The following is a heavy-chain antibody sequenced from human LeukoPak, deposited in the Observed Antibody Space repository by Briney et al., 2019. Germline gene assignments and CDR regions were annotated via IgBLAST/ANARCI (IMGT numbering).Heavy chain of an antibody. CDR2: IYYSGST. Sequence: SETLSLTCTVSGGSISSYYWSWIRQPPGKGLEWIGYIYYSGSTNYNPSLKSRVTISVDTSKNQFSLKLSSVTAADTAVYYCARTHTDPSYCDILTGYYWGDAFDIWGQGTMVTVSS. CDR1: GGSISSYY. V-gene: IGHV4-59*01. J-gene: IGHJ3*02. CDR3: ARTHTDPSYCDILTGYYWGDAFDI. D-gene: IGHD3-9*01.